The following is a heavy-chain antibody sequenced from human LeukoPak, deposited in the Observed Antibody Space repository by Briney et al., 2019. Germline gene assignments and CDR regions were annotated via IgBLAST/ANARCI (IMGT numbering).Heavy chain of an antibody. Sequence: ASVKVSCMASGYTFSSYHMHWVRQAPGHRLEWMGWINPNNGGTKYAQKFHGRVTMTSDTSISTAYMELSRLRSDDTAMYYCARDRGSSWFADYWGQGTLVTVSS. V-gene: IGHV1-2*02. CDR2: INPNNGGT. D-gene: IGHD6-13*01. J-gene: IGHJ4*02. CDR3: ARDRGSSWFADY. CDR1: GYTFSSYH.